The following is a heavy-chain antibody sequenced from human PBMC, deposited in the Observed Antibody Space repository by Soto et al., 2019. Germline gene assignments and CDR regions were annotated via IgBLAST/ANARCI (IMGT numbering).Heavy chain of an antibody. D-gene: IGHD5-12*01. J-gene: IGHJ4*02. CDR1: GGTFSRYT. CDR2: ITPIFGTA. Sequence: SVKVSCKASGGTFSRYTITWVRQAPGQGLEWMGGITPIFGTANYAQKLQGRVTITADESTSTAYMELSSLRSEDTAVYYCARERGYSGYDYRPPYYYFDYWGQGTLVTVSS. V-gene: IGHV1-69*13. CDR3: ARERGYSGYDYRPPYYYFDY.